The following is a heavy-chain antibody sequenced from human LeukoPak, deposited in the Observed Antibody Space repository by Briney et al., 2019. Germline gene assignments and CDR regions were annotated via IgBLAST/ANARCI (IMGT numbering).Heavy chain of an antibody. D-gene: IGHD3-3*01. Sequence: GGSLRLSCAASGFTFSSYAMHWVRQAPGKGLEWVAVISYDGSNKYYADSVKGRFTISRDNSKNTLYLQMNSLRAEDTAVYYCAKPLFLEWFFDYWGQGTLVTVSS. CDR1: GFTFSSYA. V-gene: IGHV3-30-3*02. J-gene: IGHJ4*02. CDR2: ISYDGSNK. CDR3: AKPLFLEWFFDY.